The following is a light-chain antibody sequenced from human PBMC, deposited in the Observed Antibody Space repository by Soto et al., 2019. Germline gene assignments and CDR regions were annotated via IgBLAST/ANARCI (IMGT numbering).Light chain of an antibody. J-gene: IGKJ4*01. V-gene: IGKV1-33*01. Sequence: IQMTQSPSSLSASIGDRVTITCQASHVIRNSLNWYQQTPGKPPKLLISDATNLQLGVPSKFSGTGFGTDFAFPITNLQPEHIDIYYCQQYDNLPLTFGGGTNVEIK. CDR3: QQYDNLPLT. CDR2: DAT. CDR1: HVIRNS.